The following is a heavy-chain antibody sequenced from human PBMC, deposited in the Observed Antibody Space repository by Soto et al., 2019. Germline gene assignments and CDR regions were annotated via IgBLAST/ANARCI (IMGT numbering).Heavy chain of an antibody. CDR2: ISYDGSNE. V-gene: IGHV3-30*18. J-gene: IGHJ4*02. D-gene: IGHD1-26*01. Sequence: QVQLVESGGGVVQPGRSLRLSCAASGFSFSSYGLHWVRPAPGKGLEWVAAISYDGSNEYYADTVKGRFTISRDNSKNTLYLQMNSLRAEDTAVYYCAKATYSGSYFSDYWGQGTLVTVSS. CDR3: AKATYSGSYFSDY. CDR1: GFSFSSYG.